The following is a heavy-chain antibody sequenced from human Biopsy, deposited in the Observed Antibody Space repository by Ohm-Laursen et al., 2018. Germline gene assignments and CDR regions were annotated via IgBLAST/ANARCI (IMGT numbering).Heavy chain of an antibody. CDR1: GGSISNNNYY. V-gene: IGHV4-39*01. Sequence: VTLSLPCPVSGGSISNNNYYWGWIRQPPGKGLEWIGSIFYRGSTHYKPSLKSRVNISVDTSKNQFSLKLNSVTAADTAVYYCARDYDTSGYYYVSWGQGTLVTVSS. J-gene: IGHJ5*02. D-gene: IGHD3-22*01. CDR3: ARDYDTSGYYYVS. CDR2: IFYRGST.